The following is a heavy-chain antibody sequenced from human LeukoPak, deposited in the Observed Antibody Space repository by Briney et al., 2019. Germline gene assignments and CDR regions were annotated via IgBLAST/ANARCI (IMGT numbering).Heavy chain of an antibody. V-gene: IGHV4-59*01. CDR3: ARALGSSGYYFHFDY. J-gene: IGHJ4*02. D-gene: IGHD3-22*01. Sequence: PSETLPLTCTVSGGSISSYYWSWIRQPPGKGLEWIGYIHYSGSTNYNPSLKSRVTISVDTSKNQFSLKLSSVTAADTAVYYCARALGSSGYYFHFDYWGQGTLVTVSS. CDR2: IHYSGST. CDR1: GGSISSYY.